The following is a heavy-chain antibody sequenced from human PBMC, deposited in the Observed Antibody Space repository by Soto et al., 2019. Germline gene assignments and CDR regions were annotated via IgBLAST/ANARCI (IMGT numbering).Heavy chain of an antibody. J-gene: IGHJ2*01. D-gene: IGHD3-16*01. V-gene: IGHV4-31*03. CDR3: ARGAYDYVPESGWYFDL. CDR2: IYYSGRT. Sequence: QVQLQESGPGLVKPSQTLSLTCTVSGGSISGGGYYYNWIRQHPGKGLEWLGFIYYSGRTYYTPSLKSRLNISEDTSKNQFSLKLSSVTAADTAVYYCARGAYDYVPESGWYFDLWGRGTLVTVSS. CDR1: GGSISGGGYY.